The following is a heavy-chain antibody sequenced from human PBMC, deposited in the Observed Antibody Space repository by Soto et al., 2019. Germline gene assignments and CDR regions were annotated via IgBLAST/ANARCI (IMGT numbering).Heavy chain of an antibody. CDR2: ISAYNGNT. D-gene: IGHD5-12*01. CDR3: ATRWSERWLQFPSPSHYGMDV. CDR1: GYTFTSYG. Sequence: ASVKVSCKASGYTFTSYGISWVRQAPGQGLEWMGWISAYNGNTNYAQKLQGRVTMTTDTSTSTAYMELRSLRSDDTAVYYCATRWSERWLQFPSPSHYGMDVWGQGTTVTVSS. J-gene: IGHJ6*02. V-gene: IGHV1-18*04.